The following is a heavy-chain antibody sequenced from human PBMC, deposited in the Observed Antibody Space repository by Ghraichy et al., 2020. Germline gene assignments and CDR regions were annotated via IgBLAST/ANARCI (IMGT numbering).Heavy chain of an antibody. D-gene: IGHD3-16*02. V-gene: IGHV3-15*07. CDR1: GLIFSNAW. J-gene: IGHJ4*02. CDR3: TKDLPFTFGGVIAY. Sequence: GGSLRLSCGASGLIFSNAWMTWVRQAPGKGLEWVGRIKSKVDGETTDYAAPVRGRFTISRDDSKNMLYLHMNSLKTEDTAVYYCTKDLPFTFGGVIAYWGQGTLVTVSS. CDR2: IKSKVDGETT.